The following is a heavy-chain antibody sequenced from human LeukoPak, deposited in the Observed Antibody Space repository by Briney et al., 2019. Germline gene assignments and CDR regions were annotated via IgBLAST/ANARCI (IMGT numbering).Heavy chain of an antibody. V-gene: IGHV3-48*02. CDR1: GFTFSSYS. J-gene: IGHJ4*02. D-gene: IGHD4-23*01. CDR3: ARGGTSSSLAY. CDR2: ISSSSTM. Sequence: GGSLRLSCAASGFTFSSYSISWVRQAPGKGLEGVSYISSSSTMSYADSVKGRFTISRDNANNSLYLQMSSLRDEDTAVYYCARGGTSSSLAYWGQGTLVTVSS.